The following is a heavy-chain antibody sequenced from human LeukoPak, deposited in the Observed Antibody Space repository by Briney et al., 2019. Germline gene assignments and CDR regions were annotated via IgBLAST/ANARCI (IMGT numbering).Heavy chain of an antibody. J-gene: IGHJ4*02. CDR3: ARDGVFWSGYYTPLFDY. Sequence: PSETLSLTCTVSGGSITSGDYYWSWIRQPAGKGLEWIGRIYTSRSTNYNPSLKSRVTMSVDTSKNQFSLKLSSVTAADAAVYYCARDGVFWSGYYTPLFDYWGQGTLVTVSS. CDR1: GGSITSGDYY. CDR2: IYTSRST. V-gene: IGHV4-61*02. D-gene: IGHD3-3*01.